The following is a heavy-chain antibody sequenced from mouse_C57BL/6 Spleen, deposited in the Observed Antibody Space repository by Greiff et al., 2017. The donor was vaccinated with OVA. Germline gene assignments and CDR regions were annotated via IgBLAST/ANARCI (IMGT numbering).Heavy chain of an antibody. J-gene: IGHJ2*01. CDR1: GYTFTEYT. CDR3: ARHETPRGWPLGSFDY. V-gene: IGHV1-62-2*01. CDR2: FYPGSGSI. D-gene: IGHD1-2*01. Sequence: QVHVKQSGAELVKPGASVKLSCKASGYTFTEYTIHWVKQRSGQGLEWIGWFYPGSGSIKYNEKFKDKATLTADKSSSTVYMELCRLTSEDSAVYFCARHETPRGWPLGSFDYWGQGTTLTVSS.